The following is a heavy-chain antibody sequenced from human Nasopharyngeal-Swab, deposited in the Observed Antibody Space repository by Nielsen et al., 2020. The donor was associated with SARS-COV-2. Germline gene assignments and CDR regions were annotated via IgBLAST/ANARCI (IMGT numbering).Heavy chain of an antibody. CDR2: ISWDSGNI. Sequence: GGSLRLYCAASGFTFDAYAIHWVRQAPGRGLEWVSGISWDSGNIGYADSVKGRFTISRDNAKNSLYLQMNSLRAEDTALYYCVKDNLLRAFDLWGQGTMVTVSS. CDR3: VKDNLLRAFDL. CDR1: GFTFDAYA. D-gene: IGHD2-15*01. V-gene: IGHV3-9*01. J-gene: IGHJ3*01.